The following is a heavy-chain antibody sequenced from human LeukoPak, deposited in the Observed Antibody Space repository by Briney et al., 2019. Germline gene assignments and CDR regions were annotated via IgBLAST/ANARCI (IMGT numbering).Heavy chain of an antibody. V-gene: IGHV3-48*02. CDR3: ARDSQAGCGGDCHSNNCFDP. CDR2: ISTSSTTI. J-gene: IGHJ5*02. D-gene: IGHD2-21*02. Sequence: GGSLRLSCAVSGFTFSSYRMNWVRQAPGKGLEWVSYISTSSTTIYYADSVKGRLTISRENATNSLYLQMNSLRDEDTAVYYCARDSQAGCGGDCHSNNCFDPWGQGTLVVVSS. CDR1: GFTFSSYR.